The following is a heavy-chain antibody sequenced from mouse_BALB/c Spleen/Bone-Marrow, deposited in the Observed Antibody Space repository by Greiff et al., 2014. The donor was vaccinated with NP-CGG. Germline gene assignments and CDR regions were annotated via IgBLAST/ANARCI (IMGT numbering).Heavy chain of an antibody. D-gene: IGHD2-4*01. V-gene: IGHV14-3*02. CDR3: ARERDYDYAYAMDY. J-gene: IGHJ4*01. CDR2: IDPANGNT. CDR1: GFNIKDTY. Sequence: EVQLVESGAELVEPGASVKLSCTASGFNIKDTYMHWVKQRPEQGLEWIGRIDPANGNTKYDPKFQGKATITADTSSNTAYLQLSSLTSEDTAVYYCARERDYDYAYAMDYWGQGTSVAVSS.